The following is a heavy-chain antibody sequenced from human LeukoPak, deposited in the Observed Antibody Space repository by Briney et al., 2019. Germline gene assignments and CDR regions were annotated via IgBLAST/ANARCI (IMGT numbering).Heavy chain of an antibody. CDR3: ARDRLGVEMSTINRFDY. CDR1: GFTVSSNY. J-gene: IGHJ4*02. Sequence: GGSLRLSCAASGFTVSSNYMSWVRQAPGKGLEWVSVIYSGGSTYYADSVKGRFTISRDNSKNTLYLQMNSLRAEDTAVYYCARDRLGVEMSTINRFDYWGQGTLVAVSS. D-gene: IGHD5-24*01. CDR2: IYSGGST. V-gene: IGHV3-53*01.